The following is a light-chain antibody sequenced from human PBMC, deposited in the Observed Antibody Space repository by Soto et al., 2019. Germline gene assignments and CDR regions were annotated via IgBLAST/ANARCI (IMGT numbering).Light chain of an antibody. CDR1: SNDVGGYNF. J-gene: IGLJ2*01. CDR3: SSYAGSYTLV. CDR2: DVS. V-gene: IGLV2-11*01. Sequence: QSALTQPRSVSGSPGQSFTISCTGTSNDVGGYNFVSWYQQHPGKVPKLFIYDVSRRPSGVPDRFSGAKSGNTASLTISGLQAEDEADYYCSSYAGSYTLVFGGGTKLTVL.